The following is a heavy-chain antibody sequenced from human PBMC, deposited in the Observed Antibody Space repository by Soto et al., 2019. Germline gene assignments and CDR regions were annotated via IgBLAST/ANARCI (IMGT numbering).Heavy chain of an antibody. Sequence: EVQLLESGGGLVQPGGSLRLSCAASGFTFSSYAMSWVRQAPGKGLEWVSAISGSGGSTYYADSVKGLFTISRDNSKNTLYLQMNSLRAEDTAVYYCAKYTSMVYYFDYWGQGTLVTVSS. J-gene: IGHJ4*02. D-gene: IGHD5-18*01. V-gene: IGHV3-23*01. CDR2: ISGSGGST. CDR1: GFTFSSYA. CDR3: AKYTSMVYYFDY.